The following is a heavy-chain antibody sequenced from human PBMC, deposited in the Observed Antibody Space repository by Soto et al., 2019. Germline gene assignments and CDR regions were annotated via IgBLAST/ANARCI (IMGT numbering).Heavy chain of an antibody. J-gene: IGHJ5*02. Sequence: PSETLSLTCTVSGGSITSHYWNWIRQPPGKGLEWIGFFYYSGSTNYNPSLKSRVTISVDTSKNQFSLKLSSVTAADTAVYYCARADYSGNYFGWLDPWGQGTLATVSS. D-gene: IGHD1-26*01. CDR3: ARADYSGNYFGWLDP. CDR2: FYYSGST. CDR1: GGSITSHY. V-gene: IGHV4-59*11.